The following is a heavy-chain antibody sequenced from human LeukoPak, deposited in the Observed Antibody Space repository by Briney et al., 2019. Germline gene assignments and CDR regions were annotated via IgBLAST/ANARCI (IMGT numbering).Heavy chain of an antibody. D-gene: IGHD3-10*01. CDR1: GFTFSTYA. Sequence: GGSLRLSCTASGFTFSTYAMSWVRQAPGKGLEWVAFISGSGRNTYYADSVKGRFTISRDNFRNTLSLQMNSLRPDDTAIYYFAKDEGVVLSTSFDFGHWGQGTLVAVSS. V-gene: IGHV3-23*01. CDR2: ISGSGRNT. J-gene: IGHJ4*02. CDR3: AKDEGVVLSTSFDFGH.